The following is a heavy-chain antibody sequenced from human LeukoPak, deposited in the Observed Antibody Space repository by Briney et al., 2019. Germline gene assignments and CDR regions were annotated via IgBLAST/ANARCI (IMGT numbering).Heavy chain of an antibody. CDR2: IYYSGST. D-gene: IGHD3-16*02. J-gene: IGHJ4*02. V-gene: IGHV4-39*07. Sequence: SETLSLTCTVSGGSISSSRYYWGWIRQPPGRGLEWIGSIYYSGSTYYNPSLKSRVTISLDTSKNQFSLKLSSVTAADTAVYYCAREGQDYVWGSYRLQLDYWGQGTLVTVSS. CDR1: GGSISSSRYY. CDR3: AREGQDYVWGSYRLQLDY.